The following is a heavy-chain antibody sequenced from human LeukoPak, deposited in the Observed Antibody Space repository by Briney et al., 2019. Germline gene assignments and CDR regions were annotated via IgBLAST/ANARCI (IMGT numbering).Heavy chain of an antibody. CDR3: ARDWYDY. D-gene: IGHD6-13*01. CDR1: GFTFSTYA. CDR2: IGGSGSYT. Sequence: GSLRPSCAASGFTFSTYAMIWVRQAPGKGLEWVSVIGGSGSYTYYADSAKGRFTISRDNSKDTLYLQMNSLRPEDTAVYYCARDWYDYWGQGTLVTVSS. J-gene: IGHJ4*02. V-gene: IGHV3-23*01.